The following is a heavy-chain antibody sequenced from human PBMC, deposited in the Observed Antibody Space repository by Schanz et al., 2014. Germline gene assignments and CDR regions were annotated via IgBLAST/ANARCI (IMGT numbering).Heavy chain of an antibody. D-gene: IGHD1-26*01. J-gene: IGHJ4*01. CDR1: GYRFNSYA. CDR2: IIPMFGVT. CDR3: ASDERGMVGATPYYFDH. Sequence: QVQLVQSGAEVKMPGSSVKVSCKASGYRFNSYAINWVRQAPGQGLEWMGRIIPMFGVTNQEQKFQGRLSMTADKSSSTAYMDLRSLTSADTAVYLCASDERGMVGATPYYFDHWGHGTLVTVSS. V-gene: IGHV1-69*04.